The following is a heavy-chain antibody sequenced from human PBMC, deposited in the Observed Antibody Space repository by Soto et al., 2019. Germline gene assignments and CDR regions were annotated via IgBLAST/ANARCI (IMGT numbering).Heavy chain of an antibody. V-gene: IGHV3-7*03. CDR3: ARDLYEILRRVVRRLDA. Sequence: SLRLSCAASGFTFGDYWMTWVRQAPGNGLEWVANLKRDGRERYYVDSVKGRFSVSRDNAKNSLYLQMNNLRPEDTAVYYCARDLYEILRRVVRRLDAWAQGTMVTVSS. J-gene: IGHJ5*02. CDR1: GFTFGDYW. D-gene: IGHD2-8*01. CDR2: LKRDGRER.